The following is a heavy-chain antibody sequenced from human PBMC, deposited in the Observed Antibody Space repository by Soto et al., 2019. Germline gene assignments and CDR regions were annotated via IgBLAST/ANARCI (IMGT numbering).Heavy chain of an antibody. D-gene: IGHD1-1*01. Sequence: QVQLQESGPGLVKPSQTLSLTCTVSGVSISSGGYYWSWIRQHPGKGLEWIGYIYYTGSTYYNPSLKSRDTMSLDTSKNKFSLKLSSVTVADTAVYYCARGSQLERDAFDIWGQGTMVTVSS. CDR1: GVSISSGGYY. CDR2: IYYTGST. J-gene: IGHJ3*02. V-gene: IGHV4-31*03. CDR3: ARGSQLERDAFDI.